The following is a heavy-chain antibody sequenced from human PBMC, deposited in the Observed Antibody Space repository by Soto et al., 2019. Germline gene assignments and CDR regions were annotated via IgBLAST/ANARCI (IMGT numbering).Heavy chain of an antibody. Sequence: WEPLSLTCTVSGGSVRIGSYYWSWIRQPPGKGLEWIGYIYYSGSTNYNPSLKSRVTISVDTSKNQFSLKLSSVTAADTAVYYCALYSTKNWFDPWGQGTLVTVS. CDR1: GGSVRIGSYY. V-gene: IGHV4-61*01. CDR3: ALYSTKNWFDP. J-gene: IGHJ5*02. CDR2: IYYSGST. D-gene: IGHD6-13*01.